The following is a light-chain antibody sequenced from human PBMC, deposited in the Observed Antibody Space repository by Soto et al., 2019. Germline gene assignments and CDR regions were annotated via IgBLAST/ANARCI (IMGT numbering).Light chain of an antibody. CDR3: QQFGTSPPST. J-gene: IGKJ5*01. V-gene: IGKV3-20*01. CDR2: GAS. Sequence: EIVLTQSPGTLSLSPGERATLSCRASQSVSSIYFAWYQQKPGQAPRLLIYGASSRATGIPDRFSGSGSGTDFALTISRLEPEDFAVYCCQQFGTSPPSTFGQGTRLEIK. CDR1: QSVSSIY.